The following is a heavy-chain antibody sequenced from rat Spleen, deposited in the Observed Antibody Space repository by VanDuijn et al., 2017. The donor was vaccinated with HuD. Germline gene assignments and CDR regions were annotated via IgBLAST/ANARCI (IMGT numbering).Heavy chain of an antibody. Sequence: EVQLVESGGGLVQPGRSLKLSCAASGFTFSDYNMAWVRQAPKKGLEWVATIIYDGSRTYYRDSVKGRFTISRDNAKSTLYLQMDSLRSEDTATYYCARHDSYYSSYIYRYWGQGVMVTVSS. J-gene: IGHJ2*01. CDR1: GFTFSDYN. CDR3: ARHDSYYSSYIYRY. CDR2: IIYDGSRT. D-gene: IGHD1-2*01. V-gene: IGHV5S10*01.